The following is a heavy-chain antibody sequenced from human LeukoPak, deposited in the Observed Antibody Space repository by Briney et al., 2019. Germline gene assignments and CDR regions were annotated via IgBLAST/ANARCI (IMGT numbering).Heavy chain of an antibody. CDR3: AREHQGVRGVILSD. D-gene: IGHD3-10*01. J-gene: IGHJ4*02. Sequence: GESLKISCQGSRYNFATYWISWVRQVPGKGLEWMGRIDPGDSYTEYSPSFQGHVTISSDKSINTAYLQWSGLKASDSAIYYCAREHQGVRGVILSDWGQGTLVSVSS. V-gene: IGHV5-10-1*01. CDR2: IDPGDSYT. CDR1: RYNFATYW.